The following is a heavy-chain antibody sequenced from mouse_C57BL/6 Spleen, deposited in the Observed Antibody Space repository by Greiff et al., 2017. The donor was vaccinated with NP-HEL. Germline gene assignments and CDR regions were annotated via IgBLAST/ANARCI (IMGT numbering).Heavy chain of an antibody. J-gene: IGHJ4*01. Sequence: QVQLQQSGPELVKPGASVKISCKASGYAFSSSWMNWVKQRPGKGLEWIGRIYPGDGDTNYNGKFKGKATLTADKSSSTAYMQLSSLTSEDSAVDFCARSYGNYDYYAMDYWGQGTSVTVSS. CDR2: IYPGDGDT. V-gene: IGHV1-82*01. D-gene: IGHD2-1*01. CDR1: GYAFSSSW. CDR3: ARSYGNYDYYAMDY.